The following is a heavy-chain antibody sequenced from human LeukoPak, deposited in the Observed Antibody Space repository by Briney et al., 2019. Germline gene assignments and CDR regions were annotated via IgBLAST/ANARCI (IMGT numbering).Heavy chain of an antibody. CDR3: ARASFGYCSSTSCSGFGP. V-gene: IGHV1-69*05. CDR1: GGTSSSYA. D-gene: IGHD2-2*01. CDR2: IIPIFGTA. J-gene: IGHJ5*02. Sequence: SVKVSCKASGGTSSSYAISWVRQTPGQGLEWMGGIIPIFGTANYAQKFQGRVTITTDESTSTAYMELSSLRSEDTAVYYCARASFGYCSSTSCSGFGPWGQGTLVTVSS.